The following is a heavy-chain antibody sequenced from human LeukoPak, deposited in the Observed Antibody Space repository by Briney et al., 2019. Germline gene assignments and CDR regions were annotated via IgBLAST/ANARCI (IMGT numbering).Heavy chain of an antibody. V-gene: IGHV3-23*01. J-gene: IGHJ4*02. D-gene: IGHD5-12*01. Sequence: PGGSLRLSCAASRFTLSNYAMNCVRQTPGKGLEWVSTISISGGSTYYADSVKGRFTISRDNSKNTLYLQMNSLRAEDTAVYYCAKGATLNGGYDLDYWGQGALVTVSS. CDR1: RFTLSNYA. CDR3: AKGATLNGGYDLDY. CDR2: ISISGGST.